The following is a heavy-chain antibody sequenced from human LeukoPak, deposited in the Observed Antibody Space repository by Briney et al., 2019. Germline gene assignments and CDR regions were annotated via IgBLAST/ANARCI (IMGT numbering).Heavy chain of an antibody. D-gene: IGHD3-16*01. CDR2: ISGSGGST. V-gene: IGHV3-23*01. J-gene: IGHJ4*02. Sequence: LTGGSLRLSCAASGFTFSSYGMSWVRQAPGKGLEWVSAISGSGGSTYYADSVKGRFTISRDNSKNTLYLQMNSLRAEDTAVYYCAPRQQGGDLLYWGQGTLVTVSS. CDR3: APRQQGGDLLY. CDR1: GFTFSSYG.